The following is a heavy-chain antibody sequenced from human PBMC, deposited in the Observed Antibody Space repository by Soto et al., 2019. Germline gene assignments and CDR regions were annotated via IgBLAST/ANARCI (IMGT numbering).Heavy chain of an antibody. V-gene: IGHV4-4*07. CDR1: GGSISSYY. CDR3: AREGGSGSYYADYYYYGMDV. J-gene: IGHJ6*02. Sequence: SETLSLTCTVSGGSISSYYWSWIRQPAGKGLEWIGRIYTSGSTNYNPSLKSRVTMSVDTSKNQFSLKLSSVTAADTAVYYCAREGGSGSYYADYYYYGMDVWGQGTTVTVSS. CDR2: IYTSGST. D-gene: IGHD3-10*01.